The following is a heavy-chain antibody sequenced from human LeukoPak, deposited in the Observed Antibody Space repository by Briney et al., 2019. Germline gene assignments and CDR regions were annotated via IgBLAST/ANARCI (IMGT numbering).Heavy chain of an antibody. D-gene: IGHD3-10*01. V-gene: IGHV3-73*01. CDR3: TLYGSGIVFTY. CDR2: VRTKTNSYTT. Sequence: SGGSLRLSCEASGFTFSDFDVHWVRQASGKGLQWLGRVRTKTNSYTTTYAESVKDRVTISRDNSKNTAYLQMSSLKIEDTAVYYCTLYGSGIVFTYWGQGTLVTVSS. J-gene: IGHJ4*02. CDR1: GFTFSDFD.